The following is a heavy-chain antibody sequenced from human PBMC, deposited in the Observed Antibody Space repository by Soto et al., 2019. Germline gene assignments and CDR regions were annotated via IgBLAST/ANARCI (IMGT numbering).Heavy chain of an antibody. CDR3: ARGNVRRITIFGVAARYYYYGMDV. Sequence: SVKVSCKASGGTFSSYAISWVRQAPGQGLEWMGGIIPIFGTANYAQKFQGRVTITADESTSTAYMELSSLRSEDTAVYYCARGNVRRITIFGVAARYYYYGMDVWGQGTTVTVSS. CDR1: GGTFSSYA. V-gene: IGHV1-69*13. J-gene: IGHJ6*02. D-gene: IGHD3-3*01. CDR2: IIPIFGTA.